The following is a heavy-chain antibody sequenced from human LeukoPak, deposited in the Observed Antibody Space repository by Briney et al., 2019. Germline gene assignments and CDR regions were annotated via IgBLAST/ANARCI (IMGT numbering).Heavy chain of an antibody. J-gene: IGHJ4*02. V-gene: IGHV4-59*01. CDR2: IYYSGST. D-gene: IGHD3-3*01. Sequence: SETLSLTCTVSGGSISSYYWSWIRQPPGKGLEWNGYIYYSGSTNYNPSLKSRVTISVDTSKNQFSLKLSSVTAADTAVYYCAGYDFWSGYYWDYWGQGTLVTVSS. CDR1: GGSISSYY. CDR3: AGYDFWSGYYWDY.